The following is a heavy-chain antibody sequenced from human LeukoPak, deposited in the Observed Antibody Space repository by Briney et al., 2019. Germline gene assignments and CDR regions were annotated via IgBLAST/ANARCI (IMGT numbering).Heavy chain of an antibody. Sequence: SETLSLSCTVSGGSISSSSYYWGWIRQPPGKGLEWIGSIYYSGSTYYNPSLKSRVTISVDTSKNQFSLKLSSVTAADTAVYYCARDRSGYDILTGYPPDAFDIWGQGTMVTVSS. D-gene: IGHD3-9*01. J-gene: IGHJ3*02. CDR1: GGSISSSSYY. V-gene: IGHV4-39*07. CDR3: ARDRSGYDILTGYPPDAFDI. CDR2: IYYSGST.